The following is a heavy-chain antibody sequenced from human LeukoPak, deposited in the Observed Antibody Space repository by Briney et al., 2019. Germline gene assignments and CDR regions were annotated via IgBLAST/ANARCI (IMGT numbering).Heavy chain of an antibody. CDR2: ISGSGGSI. D-gene: IGHD6-19*01. CDR1: GFTFSSYA. V-gene: IGHV3-23*01. J-gene: IGHJ4*02. Sequence: GGCLRLSCAASGFTFSSYAMHWVRQAPGKGLEWVSAISGSGGSIYYADSVKGRFTISRDNSKDTLYLQMNSLRVEDTAVYYCAKGASVWFYFFDYWGQGTLVTVSS. CDR3: AKGASVWFYFFDY.